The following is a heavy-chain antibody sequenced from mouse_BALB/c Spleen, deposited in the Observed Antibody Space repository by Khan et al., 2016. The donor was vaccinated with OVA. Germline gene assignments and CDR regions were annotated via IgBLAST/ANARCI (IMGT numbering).Heavy chain of an antibody. CDR1: GFSLTDYG. Sequence: VELVESGPGLVAPSQSLSITCTVSGFSLTDYGVSWIRQPPGKGLEWLGVIWGGGSTYYNSALKSRLSISKDNSKSQVLLKMSSRQTDDTAMYYCAKGGWSYYFALDYWGQGTSVTVSS. V-gene: IGHV2-6-5*01. J-gene: IGHJ4*01. CDR3: AKGGWSYYFALDY. CDR2: IWGGGST.